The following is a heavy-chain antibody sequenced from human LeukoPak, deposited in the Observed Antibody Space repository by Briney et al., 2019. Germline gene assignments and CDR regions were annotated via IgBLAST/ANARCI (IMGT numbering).Heavy chain of an antibody. Sequence: PSETLSLTCAVYGGSFSGYYWSWIRQPPGKGLEWIGEINHSGSTNYNPSLKSRVTISVDTSKNQFSLKLSSVTAADTAVYYCASTQDCSGGSCHSDYWGQGTLVTVSS. CDR1: GGSFSGYY. CDR2: INHSGST. J-gene: IGHJ4*02. D-gene: IGHD2-15*01. V-gene: IGHV4-34*01. CDR3: ASTQDCSGGSCHSDY.